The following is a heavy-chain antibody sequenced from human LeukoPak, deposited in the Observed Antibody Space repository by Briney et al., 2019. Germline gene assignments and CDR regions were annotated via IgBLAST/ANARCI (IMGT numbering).Heavy chain of an antibody. Sequence: GASVKVSCKASGYTFRSYGVSWIRQAPGQGLERMGSISIYNGNTKYAENFQGRVTMTTDTSTSTAYMELSLRSDDTAMYYCARDQYDSVWGSYRPYFDFWGQGTLVTVSS. J-gene: IGHJ4*02. V-gene: IGHV1-18*01. D-gene: IGHD3-16*02. CDR3: ARDQYDSVWGSYRPYFDF. CDR1: GYTFRSYG. CDR2: ISIYNGNT.